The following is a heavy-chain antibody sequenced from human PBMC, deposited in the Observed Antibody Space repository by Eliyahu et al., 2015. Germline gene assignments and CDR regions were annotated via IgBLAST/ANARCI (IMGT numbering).Heavy chain of an antibody. Sequence: QVQLVESGGGVVQPGRSLRLSCAASGITFSXYAMHWVRQAPGKGLEWVAFISYDGXTXYCADSVKGRFTISRDNSKNTLYLQMNSLRAEDTAVYYCAREQGTGSSFDYWGQGTLVTVSS. CDR2: ISYDGXTX. CDR3: AREQGTGSSFDY. J-gene: IGHJ4*01. V-gene: IGHV3-30-3*01. CDR1: GITFSXYA. D-gene: IGHD1-14*01.